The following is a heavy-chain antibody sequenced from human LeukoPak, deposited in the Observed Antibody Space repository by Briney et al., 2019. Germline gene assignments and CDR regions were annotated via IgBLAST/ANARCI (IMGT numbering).Heavy chain of an antibody. V-gene: IGHV3-48*01. J-gene: IGHJ4*02. CDR2: ISMSSDTI. CDR1: GFTFSSYG. Sequence: GGSLRLSCAASGFTFSSYGMHWVRQAPGKGLEWVSHISMSSDTIYYADSVKGRFTVSRDKAQNSLYLQMNSLRVEDTAVYYCARGGYCSGGTCYTGDYWGQGTLVTVSS. D-gene: IGHD2-15*01. CDR3: ARGGYCSGGTCYTGDY.